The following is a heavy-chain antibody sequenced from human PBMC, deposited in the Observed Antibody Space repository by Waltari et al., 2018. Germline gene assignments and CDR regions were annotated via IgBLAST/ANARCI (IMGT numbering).Heavy chain of an antibody. CDR2: IYVGVST. Sequence: QVQLQESGPGLVTPSQTLSLTCTVSGGSITSDAHYWRWIRQPAGKGLEWIGRIYVGVSTYHSPSFKNRVTFSEDMSKNQFSLRLKSVTAADTAFYYCARESSLGVWGTFRHYYFDSWGQGILVTVSS. V-gene: IGHV4-61*02. CDR1: GGSITSDAHY. J-gene: IGHJ4*02. CDR3: ARESSLGVWGTFRHYYFDS. D-gene: IGHD3-16*02.